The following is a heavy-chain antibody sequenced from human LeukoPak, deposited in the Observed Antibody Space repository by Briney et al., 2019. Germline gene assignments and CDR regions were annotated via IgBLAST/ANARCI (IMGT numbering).Heavy chain of an antibody. CDR1: GFTFSTYG. Sequence: QPGGSLRLSCAASGFTFSTYGMHWVRQGPGKGLEWVAAIWYDGSNEYYVDSVKGRFTISRDNSKNTLYLQMNSLRAEDTAVYYCARDRRRDGYKLDAFDIWGQGTMVTVSS. D-gene: IGHD5-24*01. CDR2: IWYDGSNE. J-gene: IGHJ3*02. CDR3: ARDRRRDGYKLDAFDI. V-gene: IGHV3-33*01.